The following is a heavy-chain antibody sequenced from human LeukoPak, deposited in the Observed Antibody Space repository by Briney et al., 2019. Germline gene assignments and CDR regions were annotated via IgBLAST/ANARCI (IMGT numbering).Heavy chain of an antibody. CDR3: AKDRIAGTSDAFDI. Sequence: GSLRPSCAASGFTFSNYLMSVVPPAPGKGLEVGANIKQDGSEKYYVESVKGRFTISRDNAKNSLYLQMNSLRAEDTAVYYCAKDRIAGTSDAFDIWGQGTMVTVSS. J-gene: IGHJ3*02. V-gene: IGHV3-7*01. D-gene: IGHD6-13*01. CDR1: GFTFSNYL. CDR2: IKQDGSEK.